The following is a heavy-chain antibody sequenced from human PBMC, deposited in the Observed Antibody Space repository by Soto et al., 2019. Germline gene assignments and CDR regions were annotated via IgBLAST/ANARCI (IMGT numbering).Heavy chain of an antibody. D-gene: IGHD6-19*01. Sequence: GGSLRLSCEASGFTFSSYWINWVRQAPGKGLEWVAIIKKDGSEKYYVDSVKGRFTTSRDNAKNSLYLQMNDLRAEDTAVYYCAGGSGWLIDYWGRGTLVTVSS. CDR1: GFTFSSYW. CDR2: IKKDGSEK. CDR3: AGGSGWLIDY. J-gene: IGHJ4*02. V-gene: IGHV3-7*03.